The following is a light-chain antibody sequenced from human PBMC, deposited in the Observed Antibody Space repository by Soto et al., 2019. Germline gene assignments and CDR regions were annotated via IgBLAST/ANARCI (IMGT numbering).Light chain of an antibody. J-gene: IGLJ1*01. CDR2: TDN. CDR3: GAWDESLNGYV. CDR1: ISNIGSNP. V-gene: IGLV1-44*01. Sequence: QSVLTQPPSASGTPGQRVTISCSGSISNIGSNPVNWYQQLPGTAPKVLIYTDNERPSGVPDRFSGSKSGTSASLAINGLQSGDEADYYCGAWDESLNGYVFGTGTKVTVL.